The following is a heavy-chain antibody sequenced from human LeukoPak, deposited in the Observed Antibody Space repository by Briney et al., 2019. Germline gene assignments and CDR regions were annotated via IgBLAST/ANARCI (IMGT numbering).Heavy chain of an antibody. V-gene: IGHV3-23*01. CDR1: GFTFSRYS. D-gene: IGHD3-22*01. J-gene: IGHJ4*02. CDR3: AKISHYYDSSGYQSWYFDY. CDR2: ISGSGGST. Sequence: PGGSLRLSCAASGFTFSRYSMNWVRQAPGKGLEWVSAISGSGGSTYYADSVKGRFTISRDNSKNTLYLQMNSLRAEDTAVYYCAKISHYYDSSGYQSWYFDYWGQGTLVTVSS.